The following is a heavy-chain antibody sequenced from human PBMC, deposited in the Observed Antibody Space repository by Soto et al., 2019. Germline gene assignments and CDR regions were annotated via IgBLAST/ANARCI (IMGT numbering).Heavy chain of an antibody. J-gene: IGHJ5*02. CDR2: MTPNSGNT. V-gene: IGHV1-8*02. D-gene: IGHD3-16*01. Sequence: QVQLMQSGAEVRKPGASVKVSCRASGYTFTDYDINWVRQATGQGLEWLGWMTPNSGNTGYALKFKGRVTLKRDISRSTAYMELSTRTSEATAVYYWARTLYNTGDFDHWGQGTLVTVSS. CDR1: GYTFTDYD. CDR3: ARTLYNTGDFDH.